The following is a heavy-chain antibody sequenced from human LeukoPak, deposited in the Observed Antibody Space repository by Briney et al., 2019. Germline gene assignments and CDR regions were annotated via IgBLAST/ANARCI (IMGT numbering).Heavy chain of an antibody. D-gene: IGHD3-22*01. CDR2: ISSSSSYI. CDR3: ARDGLTYYYDSSGAIYYFDY. J-gene: IGHJ4*02. CDR1: GFTFSAYE. V-gene: IGHV3-21*01. Sequence: GGSLRLSCAASGFTFSAYEMNWVRQAPGKGLEWVSSISSSSSYIYYADSVKGRFTISRDNAKNSLYLQMNSLRAEDTAVYYCARDGLTYYYDSSGAIYYFDYWGQGTLVTVSS.